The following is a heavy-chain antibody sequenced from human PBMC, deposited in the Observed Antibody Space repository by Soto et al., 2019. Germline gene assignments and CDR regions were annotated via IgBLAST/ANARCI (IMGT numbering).Heavy chain of an antibody. CDR3: APTRYDYGDDAVGY. J-gene: IGHJ4*01. CDR2: ISGSSSTT. Sequence: EVQLLEYGGGLVQRGESLRLSCVASGFTFNKYAMTWVRQAPGKGLEWVSSISGSSSTTYYADSVKGRFTISRDNSKNTVYLHMNTMSTEDTAVYYCAPTRYDYGDDAVGYWGQVTLVTVSS. CDR1: GFTFNKYA. V-gene: IGHV3-23*01. D-gene: IGHD4-17*01.